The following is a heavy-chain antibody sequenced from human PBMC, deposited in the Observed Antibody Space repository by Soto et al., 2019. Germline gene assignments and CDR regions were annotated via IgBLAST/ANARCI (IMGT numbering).Heavy chain of an antibody. J-gene: IGHJ4*02. CDR3: ATRDSSRCY. D-gene: IGHD6-13*01. V-gene: IGHV4-4*02. Sequence: QVQLQESGPGLVKPSGTLSLTCAVSGVSISSHDWWTWVRQPPGKGLEWIGESHQSGNTNYNSSLESRVTISVDTSKNQFSLKLTSVTVADTAVYYCATRDSSRCYCGQGTLVTVSS. CDR1: GVSISSHDW. CDR2: SHQSGNT.